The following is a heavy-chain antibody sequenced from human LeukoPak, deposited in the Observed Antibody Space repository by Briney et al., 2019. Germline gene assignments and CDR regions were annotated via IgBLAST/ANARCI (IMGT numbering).Heavy chain of an antibody. CDR2: IYRGGST. CDR3: ARGGYYYDSSGYYLDAFDI. V-gene: IGHV3-53*04. D-gene: IGHD3-22*01. CDR1: GFTVSSNY. J-gene: IGHJ3*02. Sequence: PGGSLRLSCAASGFTVSSNYMSWVRQAPGKGLEWVSVIYRGGSTYYADSVKGRFTISRHNSKNTLYLQMNSLRAEDTAVYYCARGGYYYDSSGYYLDAFDIWGQGTMVTVSS.